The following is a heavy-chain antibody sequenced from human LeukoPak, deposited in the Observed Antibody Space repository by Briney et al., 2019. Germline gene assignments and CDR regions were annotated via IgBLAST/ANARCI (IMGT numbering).Heavy chain of an antibody. Sequence: GASVKVSCKASGYTFTSYYMHWVRQAPGQGLEWMGIINPSGGSTNYAQKLQGRVTMTTDTSTSTAYMELRSLRSDDTAVYYCARVTEKRGSQQKPADYFDYWGQGTLVTVSS. CDR1: GYTFTSYY. J-gene: IGHJ4*02. V-gene: IGHV1-46*01. CDR3: ARVTEKRGSQQKPADYFDY. CDR2: INPSGGST. D-gene: IGHD1/OR15-1a*01.